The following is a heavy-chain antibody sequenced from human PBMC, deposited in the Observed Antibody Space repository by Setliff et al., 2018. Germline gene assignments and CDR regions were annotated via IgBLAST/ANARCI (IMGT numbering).Heavy chain of an antibody. CDR1: GFTFSNYA. CDR2: ITVSGNT. V-gene: IGHV3-23*01. J-gene: IGHJ4*02. CDR3: AKDSGYSGYGYFDY. Sequence: LRLSCAASGFTFSNYAMTWVRQAPGKRLEWVSAITVSGNTHYADSVKGRFTISRDNSKNTLYLQMNSLRAEDTAVYYCAKDSGYSGYGYFDYWGQGTLVTV. D-gene: IGHD5-12*01.